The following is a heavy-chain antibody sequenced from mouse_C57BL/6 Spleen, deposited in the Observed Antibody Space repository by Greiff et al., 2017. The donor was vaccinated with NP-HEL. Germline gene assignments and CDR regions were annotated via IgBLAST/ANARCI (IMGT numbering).Heavy chain of an antibody. Sequence: QVQLQQPGAELVKPGASVKLSCKASGYTFTSYWMQWVKQRPGQGLEWIGEIDPSDSYTNYNQKFKGKATLTVDTSSSTAYMQLSNLTSEDSAVYYCARLSGTGPGYWGQGTSVTVSS. D-gene: IGHD4-1*01. V-gene: IGHV1-50*01. J-gene: IGHJ4*01. CDR2: IDPSDSYT. CDR1: GYTFTSYW. CDR3: ARLSGTGPGY.